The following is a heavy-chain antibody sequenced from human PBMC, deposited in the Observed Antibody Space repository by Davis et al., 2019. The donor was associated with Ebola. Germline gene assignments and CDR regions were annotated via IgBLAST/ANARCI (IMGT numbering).Heavy chain of an antibody. CDR3: ARFGRYCSSTSCYSYGMDV. CDR2: IYYSGST. Sequence: SETLSLTCTVSGGSISSSSYYWGWIRQPPGKGLEWIGSIYYSGSTYYNPSLKSRVTISVDTSKNQFSLKLSSVTAADTAVYYCARFGRYCSSTSCYSYGMDVWGQGTTVTASS. CDR1: GGSISSSSYY. V-gene: IGHV4-39*07. D-gene: IGHD2-2*01. J-gene: IGHJ6*02.